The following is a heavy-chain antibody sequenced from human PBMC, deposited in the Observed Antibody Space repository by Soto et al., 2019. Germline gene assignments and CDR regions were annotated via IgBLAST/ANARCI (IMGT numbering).Heavy chain of an antibody. CDR2: IYHSGST. CDR3: ATVPDR. Sequence: TLSLTCTVSGGSITSGGYSWSWIRQPPGTXMEWIXYIYHSGSTYXXPSLKSRVXISVARSKNQFSLKMSYVTAADTAVYYCATVPDRWGQGTLVTVS. D-gene: IGHD2-2*01. V-gene: IGHV4-30-2*01. J-gene: IGHJ4*01. CDR1: GGSITSGGYS.